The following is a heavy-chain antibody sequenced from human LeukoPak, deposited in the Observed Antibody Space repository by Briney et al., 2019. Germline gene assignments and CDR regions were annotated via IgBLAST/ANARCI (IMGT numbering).Heavy chain of an antibody. Sequence: PSETLSLTCTVSGGSISSSSYYWGWIRHPPGKGLEGIGSIYYSGSTYYNPSLKSRVTISVDTSKNQFSLKLSSVTAADTAVYYCARNYGSGRSYYYGMDVWGQGTTVTVSS. D-gene: IGHD3-10*01. V-gene: IGHV4-39*01. J-gene: IGHJ6*02. CDR2: IYYSGST. CDR3: ARNYGSGRSYYYGMDV. CDR1: GGSISSSSYY.